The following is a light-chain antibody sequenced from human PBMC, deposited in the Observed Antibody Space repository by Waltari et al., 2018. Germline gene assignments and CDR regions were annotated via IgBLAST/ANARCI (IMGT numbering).Light chain of an antibody. CDR3: QTGGHGTWV. Sequence: QLVLTQSPSASASLGASVKLTCTLDSGHSSNIVAWLQQQPEKGPRYLMKINSDGSHSKGDEIPDRFSGPSSGAERYLTISSVQSEDEADYYCQTGGHGTWVFGGGTKLTVL. V-gene: IGLV4-69*01. J-gene: IGLJ3*02. CDR1: SGHSSNI. CDR2: INSDGSH.